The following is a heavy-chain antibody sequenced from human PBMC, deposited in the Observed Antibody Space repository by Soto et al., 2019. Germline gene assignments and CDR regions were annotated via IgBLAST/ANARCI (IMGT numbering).Heavy chain of an antibody. J-gene: IGHJ4*02. CDR1: GGTFSSYA. CDR2: IIPIFGTA. D-gene: IGHD6-19*01. V-gene: IGHV1-69*13. Sequence: EASVKVSCKASGGTFSSYAISWVRQAPGQGLEWMGGIIPIFGTANYAQKFQGRVTITADESTSTAYMELSSLRSEDTAVYYCARGKVAGTIVPFDYWGQGTLVTVSS. CDR3: ARGKVAGTIVPFDY.